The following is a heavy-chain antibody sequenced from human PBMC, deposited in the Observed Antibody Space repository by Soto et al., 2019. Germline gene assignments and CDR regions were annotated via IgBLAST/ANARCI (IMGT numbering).Heavy chain of an antibody. V-gene: IGHV1-18*01. Sequence: ASVKVSCKASGYTFINYGINWVRQAPGQGLEWMGWISGYNGNTNYAQKLQGRVTMTTDTSTSTAYMELRSLRSDDTAVYYCARSIRDGSSGYPNDAFDIWGQGTMVTVSS. CDR2: ISGYNGNT. CDR1: GYTFINYG. D-gene: IGHD3-22*01. CDR3: ARSIRDGSSGYPNDAFDI. J-gene: IGHJ3*02.